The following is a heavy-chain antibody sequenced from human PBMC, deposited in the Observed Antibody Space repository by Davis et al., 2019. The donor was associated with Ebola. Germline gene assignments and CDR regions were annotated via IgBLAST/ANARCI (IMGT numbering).Heavy chain of an antibody. CDR1: GGSFSGYY. CDR3: ARDFSWFRELSGWFDP. CDR2: INHSGST. J-gene: IGHJ5*02. D-gene: IGHD3-10*01. Sequence: SETLSLTCTVSGGSFSGYYWSWIRQPPGKGLEWIGEINHSGSTNYNPSLKSRVTISVDTSKNQFSLKLSSVTAADTAVYYCARDFSWFRELSGWFDPWGQGTLVTVSS. V-gene: IGHV4-34*01.